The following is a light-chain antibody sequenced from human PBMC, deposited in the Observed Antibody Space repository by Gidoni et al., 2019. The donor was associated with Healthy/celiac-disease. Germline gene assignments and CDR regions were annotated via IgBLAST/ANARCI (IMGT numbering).Light chain of an antibody. V-gene: IGKV3-15*01. Sequence: KLMTQTPATLSLSPGERVTPPCRASQSVSSNLAWYQQKPGQAPRLLIYVASTRATGIPARFSGSGSGTEFTLTISSLQSEDFAVYYCQQYSNWTPLTFGGGTKVEIK. CDR2: VAS. CDR1: QSVSSN. CDR3: QQYSNWTPLT. J-gene: IGKJ4*01.